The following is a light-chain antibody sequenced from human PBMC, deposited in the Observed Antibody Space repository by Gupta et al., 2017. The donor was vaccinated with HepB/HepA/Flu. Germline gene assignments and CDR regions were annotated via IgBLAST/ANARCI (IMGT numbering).Light chain of an antibody. J-gene: IGLJ1*01. CDR3: AAWDNSLSVYV. CDR1: SSNIGRDN. CDR2: NTD. V-gene: IGLV1-47*02. Sequence: QSVLTQPPSASGTPGQRVTISCSGSSSNIGRDNVYWYQQLPGTTPKLLIYNTDRRPPGVPDRFSGSKSGTTAALAIRGLRSEDEADYYCAAWDNSLSVYVFGAGTWVKVL.